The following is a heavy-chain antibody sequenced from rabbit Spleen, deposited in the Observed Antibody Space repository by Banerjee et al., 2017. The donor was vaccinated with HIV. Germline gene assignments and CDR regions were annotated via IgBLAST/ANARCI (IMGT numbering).Heavy chain of an antibody. CDR1: GFSFSSNW. CDR3: ARDTSTSFSSYGMDL. Sequence: LEESGGGLVKPGGTLTLTCTVSGFSFSSNWICWVRQAPGKGLEWIACIDTSDGDTDYANWPKGRFTISKASSTTVTLQVTRLTAADTAIYFCARDTSTSFSSYGMDLWGQGTLVTVS. D-gene: IGHD1-1*01. CDR2: IDTSDGDT. J-gene: IGHJ6*01. V-gene: IGHV1S45*01.